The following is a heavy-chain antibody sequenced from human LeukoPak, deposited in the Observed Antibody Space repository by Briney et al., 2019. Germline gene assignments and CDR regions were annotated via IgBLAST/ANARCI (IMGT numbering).Heavy chain of an antibody. CDR3: AKVIRYCSSTSCYDSDY. Sequence: GGSLRLSCAASGFTFSSYGMHWVRQAPGKGLEWVAFIRYDGSNKYYADSVKGRFTISRDNSKNTLYLQMNSLRAEDTAVYYCAKVIRYCSSTSCYDSDYWGQGTLVTVSS. V-gene: IGHV3-30*02. D-gene: IGHD2-2*01. CDR1: GFTFSSYG. CDR2: IRYDGSNK. J-gene: IGHJ4*02.